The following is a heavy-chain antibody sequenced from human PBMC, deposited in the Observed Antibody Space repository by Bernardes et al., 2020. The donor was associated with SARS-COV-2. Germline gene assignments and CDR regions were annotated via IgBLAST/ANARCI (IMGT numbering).Heavy chain of an antibody. Sequence: GGSLRLCCVASGFTFHNCGMHWVRKAPGKGLEWVAVISYEGSKKYYADSVEGRFTISKDNSKNTVYLQMNSLRPEDTAVYYCAKVQAIFWIRPQYSAMDVWGQGTTVAVSS. J-gene: IGHJ6*02. CDR3: AKVQAIFWIRPQYSAMDV. CDR1: GFTFHNCG. D-gene: IGHD3-3*01. CDR2: ISYEGSKK. V-gene: IGHV3-30*18.